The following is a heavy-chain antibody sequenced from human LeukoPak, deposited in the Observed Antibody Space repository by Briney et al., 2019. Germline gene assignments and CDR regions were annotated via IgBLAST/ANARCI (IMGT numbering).Heavy chain of an antibody. D-gene: IGHD1-26*01. CDR3: ARYSGSYELNYYYYYGMDV. CDR2: IKQDGSEK. CDR1: GFTFSSYW. J-gene: IGHJ6*02. Sequence: GGSLRLSCAASGFTFSSYWMSWVRQAPGKGLEWVANIKQDGSEKYYVDSVKGGFTISRDNAKNSLYLQMNSLRAEDTAVYYCARYSGSYELNYYYYYGMDVWGQGTTVTVSS. V-gene: IGHV3-7*03.